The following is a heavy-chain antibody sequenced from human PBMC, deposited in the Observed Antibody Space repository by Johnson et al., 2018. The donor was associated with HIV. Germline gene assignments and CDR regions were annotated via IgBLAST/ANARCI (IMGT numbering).Heavy chain of an antibody. D-gene: IGHD5-24*01. CDR1: GFTFSSYA. J-gene: IGHJ3*02. CDR3: ARDLGWLQSGDAFDI. CDR2: ISYDGSNK. Sequence: QVQLVESGGGVVQPGRSPRLSCAASGFTFSSYAMHWVRQAPDKGLEWVAVISYDGSNKYYADSVKGRFTISRDNSKNTLYLQMNSLRVEDTAVYYCARDLGWLQSGDAFDIWGQGTMVTVSS. V-gene: IGHV3-30-3*01.